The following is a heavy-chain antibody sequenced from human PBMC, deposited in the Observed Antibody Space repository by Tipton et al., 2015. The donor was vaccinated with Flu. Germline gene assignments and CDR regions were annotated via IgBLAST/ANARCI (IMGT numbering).Heavy chain of an antibody. V-gene: IGHV1-2*06. J-gene: IGHJ4*02. CDR3: AKIGRYHNFDY. Sequence: QLVQSGAEVKKPGASVKVSCKASGYTFTGYYMHWVRQAPGQGLEWMGRINPNSGDTNYAQKFQGRVTMTRDTSISTAYMELSRLRSDDPAVYYCAKIGRYHNFDYWGQGTLVTVSS. CDR1: GYTFTGYY. CDR2: INPNSGDT. D-gene: IGHD1-26*01.